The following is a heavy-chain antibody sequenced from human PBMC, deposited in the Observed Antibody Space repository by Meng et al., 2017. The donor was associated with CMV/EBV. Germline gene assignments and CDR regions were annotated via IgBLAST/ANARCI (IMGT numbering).Heavy chain of an antibody. V-gene: IGHV3-30*02. Sequence: LKISCAASGFTFSSYGMHWVRQAPGKGLEWVAFIRYDGSNKYYADSVKGRFTISRDNSKNTLYLQMNSLRAEDTAVYYCAKDIFSVLRSFPGGMDVWGQGTTVTVSS. CDR2: IRYDGSNK. J-gene: IGHJ6*02. D-gene: IGHD3-9*01. CDR3: AKDIFSVLRSFPGGMDV. CDR1: GFTFSSYG.